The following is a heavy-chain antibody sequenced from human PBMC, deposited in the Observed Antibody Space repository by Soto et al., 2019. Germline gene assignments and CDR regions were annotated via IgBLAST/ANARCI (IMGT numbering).Heavy chain of an antibody. J-gene: IGHJ5*02. D-gene: IGHD2-15*01. CDR1: GGTFSSYA. CDR2: IIPIFGTA. Sequence: QVQLVQSGAEVKKPGSSVKVSCKASGGTFSSYAISWVRQAPGQGLEWMGGIIPIFGTANYAQKFQGRVTLTAVESTSTAYMELSSLRSEDTAVYYCAREGSCSGGSCYSPSGWFDPWGQGTLVTVSS. V-gene: IGHV1-69*19. CDR3: AREGSCSGGSCYSPSGWFDP.